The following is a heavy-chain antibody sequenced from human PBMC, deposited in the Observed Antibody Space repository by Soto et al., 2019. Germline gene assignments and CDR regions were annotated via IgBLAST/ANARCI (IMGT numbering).Heavy chain of an antibody. J-gene: IGHJ6*02. CDR3: ARVLMGKSYHMDV. CDR2: ISGGDGKT. CDR1: GYTFSRYG. Sequence: QVQLVQSGAEVKKPGASVKVSCKASGYTFSRYGMHWVRQAPGQRLGWLGWISGGDGKTKYSQNIRGRVTIPRDTTARTAYMVVTSVRSEDTVVYYCARVLMGKSYHMDVWGQGTTVTGSS. V-gene: IGHV1-3*01. D-gene: IGHD1-26*01.